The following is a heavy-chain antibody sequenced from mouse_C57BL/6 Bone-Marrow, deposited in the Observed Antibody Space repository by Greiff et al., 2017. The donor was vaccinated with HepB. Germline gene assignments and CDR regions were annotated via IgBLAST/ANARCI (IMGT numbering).Heavy chain of an antibody. V-gene: IGHV5-4*03. J-gene: IGHJ3*01. CDR2: ISDGGSYT. Sequence: EVMLVESGGGLVKPGGSLKLSCAASGFTFSSYAMSWVRQTPEKRLEWVATISDGGSYTYYPDNVKGRFTISINNAKNNQYLQMSHLKSEDTDIYYCARGYYCYDEGFAYWGQGTLVTVSA. D-gene: IGHD2-2*01. CDR3: ARGYYCYDEGFAY. CDR1: GFTFSSYA.